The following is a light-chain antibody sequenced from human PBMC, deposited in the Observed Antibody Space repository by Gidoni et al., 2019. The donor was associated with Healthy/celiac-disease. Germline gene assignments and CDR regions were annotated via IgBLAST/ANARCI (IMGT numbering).Light chain of an antibody. CDR2: GAS. CDR1: QSVSSSY. J-gene: IGKJ2*01. V-gene: IGKV3-20*01. Sequence: EIVLPQSPGTLSLSPGERATLSCRASQSVSSSYLAWYQQKPGQAPRLLIYGASSRATGIPDRFSGSGSGTDFTLTISRLEPEDFAVYYCQQYGSSTGYTFXXXTKLEIK. CDR3: QQYGSSTGYT.